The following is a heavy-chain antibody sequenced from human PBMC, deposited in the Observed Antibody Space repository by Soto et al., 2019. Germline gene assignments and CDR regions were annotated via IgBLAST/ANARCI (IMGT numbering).Heavy chain of an antibody. CDR2: IFWDDDT. J-gene: IGHJ4*02. D-gene: IGHD1-1*01. Sequence: QITLKESGPTLVKPTQTLTLTCTFSGLSLSTSGVGVGWIRQPPGKALEWLALIFWDDDTRYSPSLKSRLTLTKDPSKNQVVLTMTNMDPVDTATYFCARAHWNHGWDSWGQGTLVTVSA. CDR1: GLSLSTSGVG. V-gene: IGHV2-5*02. CDR3: ARAHWNHGWDS.